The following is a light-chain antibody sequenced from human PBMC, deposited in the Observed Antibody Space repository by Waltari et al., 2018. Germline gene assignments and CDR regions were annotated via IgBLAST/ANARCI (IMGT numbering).Light chain of an antibody. CDR3: QQYNSYSLLT. CDR1: QSISKW. CDR2: EAS. V-gene: IGKV1-5*03. J-gene: IGKJ4*01. Sequence: DIRMTQSPSTLSASAGDRVIISCRASQSISKWLAWYQQKPGKAPKLLIYEASTLQRGVPSRCSGTGSGTDFTLTISSLQPDDFATYYCQQYNSYSLLTFGGGTKVEIK.